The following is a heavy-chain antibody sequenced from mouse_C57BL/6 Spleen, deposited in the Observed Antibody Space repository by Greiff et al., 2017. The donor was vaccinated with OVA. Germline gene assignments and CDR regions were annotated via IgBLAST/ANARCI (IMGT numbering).Heavy chain of an antibody. Sequence: EVQLVESGGGLVKPGGSLKLSCAASGFTFSSYAMSWVRQTPEKRLEWVATISDGGSYTYYPDNVKGRFTISRDNAKNNLYLQMSHLKSEDTAMYYCCKAIYYGKVGYFDVWGTGTMVTVSS. CDR1: GFTFSSYA. V-gene: IGHV5-4*01. CDR2: ISDGGSYT. CDR3: CKAIYYGKVGYFDV. J-gene: IGHJ1*03. D-gene: IGHD2-1*01.